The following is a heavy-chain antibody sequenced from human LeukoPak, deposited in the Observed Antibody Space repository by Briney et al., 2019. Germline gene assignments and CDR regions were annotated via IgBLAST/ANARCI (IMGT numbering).Heavy chain of an antibody. J-gene: IGHJ4*02. CDR2: TSGSGGST. D-gene: IGHD3-3*01. V-gene: IGHV3-23*01. CDR1: GFTFSSYA. CDR3: AKHSFDYDFWSGYYLDY. Sequence: GGSLRLSCAASGFTFSSYAMSWVRQAPGKGLEWVSATSGSGGSTYYADSVKSQFTISRDNSKNTLYLQMNSLRAEDTAVYYCAKHSFDYDFWSGYYLDYWGQGTLVTVSS.